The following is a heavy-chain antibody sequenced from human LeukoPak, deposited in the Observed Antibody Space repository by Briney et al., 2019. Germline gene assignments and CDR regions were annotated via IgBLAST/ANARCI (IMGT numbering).Heavy chain of an antibody. CDR2: INHSGST. D-gene: IGHD2-8*01. CDR1: GGSFSGYY. J-gene: IGHJ6*02. CDR3: ARGGLYPSPMDV. V-gene: IGHV4-34*01. Sequence: MPSETLSLTCAVYGGSFSGYYWSWIRQPPGKGLEWIGEINHSGSTNYNPSLKSRVTISVDTSKNQFSLKLSSVTAADTAVYYCARGGLYPSPMDVWGQGTTVTVSS.